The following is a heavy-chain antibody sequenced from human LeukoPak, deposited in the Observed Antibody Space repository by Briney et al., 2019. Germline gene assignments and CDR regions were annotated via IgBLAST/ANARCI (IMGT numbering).Heavy chain of an antibody. CDR2: IYHSGST. CDR3: ARERLDYYDSSEYYFDY. CDR1: GGSFSGYY. Sequence: SETLSLTCAVYGGSFSGYYWGWIRQPPGKGLEWIGSIYHSGSTYYNPSLKSRVTISVDTSKNQFSLKLSSVTAADTAVYYCARERLDYYDSSEYYFDYWGQGTLVTVSS. V-gene: IGHV4-38-2*02. D-gene: IGHD3-22*01. J-gene: IGHJ4*02.